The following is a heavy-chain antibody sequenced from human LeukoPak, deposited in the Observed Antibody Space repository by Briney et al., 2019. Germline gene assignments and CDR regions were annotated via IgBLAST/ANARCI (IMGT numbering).Heavy chain of an antibody. J-gene: IGHJ6*02. CDR2: IYYSGST. D-gene: IGHD2-21*01. V-gene: IGHV4-59*08. Sequence: SETLSLTCTVSGGSISSYDWSWIRQPPGKGLEWIGYIYYSGSTNYSPSLKSRVTISVDTSKNQFSLKLSSVTAADTAVYYCARGGDGYINPYYYYGMDVWGQGTTVTVSS. CDR1: GGSISSYD. CDR3: ARGGDGYINPYYYYGMDV.